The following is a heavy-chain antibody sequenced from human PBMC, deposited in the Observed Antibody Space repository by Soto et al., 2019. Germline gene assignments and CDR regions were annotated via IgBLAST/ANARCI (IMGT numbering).Heavy chain of an antibody. V-gene: IGHV2-5*02. J-gene: IGHJ6*02. CDR2: IYWDDDK. CDR3: AHSHSGXXXGPXYXYGMDV. D-gene: IGHD3-10*01. Sequence: QITLKESGPTLVKPTQTLTLTCTFSGFSLSTSGVGVGWIRQPPGKALEWLALIYWDDDKRYSPSLKSRLTITKDTSKNQVVLTMTNMDPVDTATYYCAHSHSGXXXGPXYXYGMDVWGQGTTVTVSS. CDR1: GFSLSTSGVG.